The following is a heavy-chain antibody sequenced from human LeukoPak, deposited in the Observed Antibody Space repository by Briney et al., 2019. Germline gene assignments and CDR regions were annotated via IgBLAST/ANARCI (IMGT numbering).Heavy chain of an antibody. V-gene: IGHV4-61*01. CDR2: IYYSGST. CDR1: SGSVSSRSHY. CDR3: ASLVAAAGYWWFDP. J-gene: IGHJ5*02. D-gene: IGHD6-13*01. Sequence: PSETLSLTCTVSSGSVSSRSHYWSWIRQPPGKGLEWIGYIYYSGSTNYNPSLKSRVTIAVDTSKTQFSLKLRSVTAADTAVYYCASLVAAAGYWWFDPWGQGTLVTVSS.